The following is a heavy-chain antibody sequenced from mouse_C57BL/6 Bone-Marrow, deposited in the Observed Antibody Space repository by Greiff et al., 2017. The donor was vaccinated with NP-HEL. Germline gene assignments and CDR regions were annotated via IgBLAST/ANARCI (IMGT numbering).Heavy chain of an antibody. CDR1: GFSLTSYG. J-gene: IGHJ4*01. CDR3: ARTGGRQYPYAMDY. CDR2: IWSGGST. Sequence: VQLQQSGPGLVQPSQSLSITCTVSGFSLTSYGVHWVRQSPGKGLEWLGVIWSGGSTDYNAAFISRLSISKDNAKSQVFFKMNSLRADDTAIYYCARTGGRQYPYAMDYWGQGTSVTVSS. V-gene: IGHV2-2*01. D-gene: IGHD5-1*01.